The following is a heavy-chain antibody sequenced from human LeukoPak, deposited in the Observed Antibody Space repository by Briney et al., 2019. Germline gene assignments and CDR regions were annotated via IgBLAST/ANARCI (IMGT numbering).Heavy chain of an antibody. D-gene: IGHD2-2*01. CDR2: IYYSGST. CDR3: ARDGVVALERL. J-gene: IGHJ4*02. V-gene: IGHV4-30-4*01. Sequence: SETLSLTCTVSGGSISSGDYYWSWIRQPPGKGLEWIGYIYYSGSTYYNPSLKSRVTISVDTSKNQFSLKLSSVTAADTAVYYCARDGVVALERLWGQGTLVAVSS. CDR1: GGSISSGDYY.